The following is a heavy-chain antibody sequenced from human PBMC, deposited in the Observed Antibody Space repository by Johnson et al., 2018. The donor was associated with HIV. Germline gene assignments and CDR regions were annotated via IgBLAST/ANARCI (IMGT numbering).Heavy chain of an antibody. CDR1: GFTFSSYA. D-gene: IGHD6-19*01. J-gene: IGHJ3*02. CDR3: ARDWGLYSSGWYVDAFDI. Sequence: QVQLVESGGGVVQPGRSLRLSCAASGFTFSSYAMHWVRQAPGKGLELVAVISYDGSNKYYADSVKGRFTISRDNSKNTLYLQMNSLRAEDTAVYYCARDWGLYSSGWYVDAFDIWGQGTMVTVSS. V-gene: IGHV3-30-3*01. CDR2: ISYDGSNK.